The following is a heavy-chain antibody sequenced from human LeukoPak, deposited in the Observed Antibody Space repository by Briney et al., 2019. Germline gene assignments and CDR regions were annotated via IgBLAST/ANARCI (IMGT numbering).Heavy chain of an antibody. CDR2: IWYDGSNK. J-gene: IGHJ4*02. Sequence: PGRCLRLSCAASGLIFSGYGMHWVRQAPGKGLEWVAVIWYDGSNKYYTDSVKGRFTISRDNSKNSLYLQMNSLRAEDTAVYYCARDSRSDYWGQGTLVTVSS. CDR3: ARDSRSDY. CDR1: GLIFSGYG. V-gene: IGHV3-33*01. D-gene: IGHD6-13*01.